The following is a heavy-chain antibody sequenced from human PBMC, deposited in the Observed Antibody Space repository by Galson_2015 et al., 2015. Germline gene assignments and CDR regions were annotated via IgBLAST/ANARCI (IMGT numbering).Heavy chain of an antibody. J-gene: IGHJ5*01. D-gene: IGHD3-10*01. V-gene: IGHV3-48*02. CDR2: ISSVSSSI. Sequence: SLRLSCAASGFIFGTQSMNWVRQAPGKGLEWVSYISSVSSSINYADSVKGRFTIYRDNAQNSLYLQMNNLRDEDTAVYYCARGLGSTNKRDHRFDSWGRGTLVTVSS. CDR1: GFIFGTQS. CDR3: ARGLGSTNKRDHRFDS.